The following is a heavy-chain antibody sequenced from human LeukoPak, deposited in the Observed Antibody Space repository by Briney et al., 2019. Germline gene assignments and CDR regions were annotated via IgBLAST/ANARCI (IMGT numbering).Heavy chain of an antibody. D-gene: IGHD2-2*01. Sequence: GRSLRLSCAASGFTFSTYAIHWVRQAPGKGLEWVAVISFDVRNKYYADSVKGRFTISRDNSKNTLYPQMNSLRAEDTAVYYCARGYCSSIECYIDYWGQGTLVTVSS. CDR2: ISFDVRNK. CDR3: ARGYCSSIECYIDY. CDR1: GFTFSTYA. V-gene: IGHV3-30*01. J-gene: IGHJ4*02.